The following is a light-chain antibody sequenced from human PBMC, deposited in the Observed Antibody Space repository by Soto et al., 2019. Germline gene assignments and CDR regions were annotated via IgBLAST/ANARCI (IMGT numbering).Light chain of an antibody. J-gene: IGKJ5*01. CDR3: QQSYSIPIT. CDR2: DAS. V-gene: IGKV3D-11*01. CDR1: QGVSSY. Sequence: PGTLSSSPVEIATLSCMASQGVSSYLAWYQQKPCQAPRLLIYDASNRATGIPARFSGSGSGTDFTLTISSLQPEDFATYYCQQSYSIPITFGQGTRLEIK.